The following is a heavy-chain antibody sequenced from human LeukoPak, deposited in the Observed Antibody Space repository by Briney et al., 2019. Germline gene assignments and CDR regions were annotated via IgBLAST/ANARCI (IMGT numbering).Heavy chain of an antibody. CDR1: RYSFTSYW. V-gene: IGHV5-51*01. D-gene: IGHD2-2*01. J-gene: IGHJ4*02. Sequence: GESLKISCKGSRYSFTSYWIGWVRQMPGKGLEWMGIIYPGDSDTRYSPSFQGQVSISADKSISTAYLQWSSLKASDTAMYYCARANSRSSTSCSDYWGQGTLVTVSS. CDR3: ARANSRSSTSCSDY. CDR2: IYPGDSDT.